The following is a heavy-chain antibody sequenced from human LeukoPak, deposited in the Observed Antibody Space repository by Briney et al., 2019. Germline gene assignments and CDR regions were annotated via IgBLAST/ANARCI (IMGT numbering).Heavy chain of an antibody. V-gene: IGHV3-9*01. Sequence: PGGSLRPSCAASGFTFDDYAMHWVRQAPGKGLEWVSGISWNSGSIGYADSVKGRFTISRDNAKNSLYLQMNSLGAEDTALYYCAKVAAMYAFDIWGQGTMVTVSS. J-gene: IGHJ3*02. CDR2: ISWNSGSI. D-gene: IGHD2-2*01. CDR1: GFTFDDYA. CDR3: AKVAAMYAFDI.